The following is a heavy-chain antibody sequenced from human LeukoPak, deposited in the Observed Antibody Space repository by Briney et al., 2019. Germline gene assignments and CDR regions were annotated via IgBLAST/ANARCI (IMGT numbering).Heavy chain of an antibody. CDR1: GYTFTSYD. V-gene: IGHV1-8*03. CDR3: ARGRPNDAFDI. Sequence: ASVKVSCKASGYTFTSYDINWVRQATGQGLEWMGWMNPNSGNTGYAQKFQGRVTITADESTSTAYMELSSLRSEDTAVYYCARGRPNDAFDIWGQGTMVTVSS. J-gene: IGHJ3*02. CDR2: MNPNSGNT.